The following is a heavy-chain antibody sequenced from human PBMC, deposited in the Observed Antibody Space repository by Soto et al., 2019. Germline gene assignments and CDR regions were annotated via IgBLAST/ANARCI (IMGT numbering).Heavy chain of an antibody. Sequence: QVQLVESGGGVVQSGRSLRLSCAASGFTFSSYGMHWVRQAPGKGLEWVAVIWYDGSNKYYADSVKGRFTISRDNSKNTLYLQMNSLRAEDTAVYYCARDRVAVAGSYGMDVWGQGTTVTVSS. D-gene: IGHD6-19*01. CDR3: ARDRVAVAGSYGMDV. CDR2: IWYDGSNK. V-gene: IGHV3-33*01. CDR1: GFTFSSYG. J-gene: IGHJ6*02.